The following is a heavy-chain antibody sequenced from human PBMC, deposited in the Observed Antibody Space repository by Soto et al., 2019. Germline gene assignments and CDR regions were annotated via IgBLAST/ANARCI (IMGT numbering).Heavy chain of an antibody. CDR3: AKSLTAQVLYYFDP. J-gene: IGHJ5*02. Sequence: PGGSLRLSCAASGFTFSNYAMVWVRQAPGKGLEWVSAIARAGDLIRYADSVKGRFTISRDNSNNTLYLQMSSLRAEDTAIYFCAKSLTAQVLYYFDPWGPGTQVPVSS. CDR2: IARAGDLI. V-gene: IGHV3-23*01. CDR1: GFTFSNYA. D-gene: IGHD2-2*02.